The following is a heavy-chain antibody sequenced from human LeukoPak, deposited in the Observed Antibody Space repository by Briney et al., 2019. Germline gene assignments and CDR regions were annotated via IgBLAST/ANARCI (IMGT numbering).Heavy chain of an antibody. J-gene: IGHJ6*03. CDR2: IIPIFGTA. D-gene: IGHD4-11*01. V-gene: IGHV1-69*05. CDR3: AREMTPVTHGYYYYYMDV. Sequence: GASVKVSCKASGGTFSSYATSWVRQAPGRGLEWMGGIIPIFGTANYAQKFQGRVTITTDESTSTAYMELSSLRSEDTDVYYCAREMTPVTHGYYYYYMDVWGKGTTVTVSS. CDR1: GGTFSSYA.